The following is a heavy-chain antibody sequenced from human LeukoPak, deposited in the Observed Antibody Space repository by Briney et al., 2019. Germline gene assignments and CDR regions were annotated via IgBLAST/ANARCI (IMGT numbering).Heavy chain of an antibody. Sequence: PGGSLRLSCAASGFTFSSYNMNWVRQAPGKGLEWVSAITGSGGRTYYADSVKGRFTISRDNAKNSLYLQMNSLRAEDTAVYYCARDLVEGGYYFDYWGQGTLVTVSS. J-gene: IGHJ4*02. CDR3: ARDLVEGGYYFDY. CDR1: GFTFSSYN. V-gene: IGHV3-21*01. D-gene: IGHD5-24*01. CDR2: ITGSGGRT.